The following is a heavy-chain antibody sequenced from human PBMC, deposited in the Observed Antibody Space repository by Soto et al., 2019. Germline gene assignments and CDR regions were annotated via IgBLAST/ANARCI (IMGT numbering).Heavy chain of an antibody. Sequence: GASVKVSCKVSGYTLTELSMHWVRQAPGKGLEWMGGFDPEDGETIYAQKFQGRVTMTEDTSTDTAYMELSSLRPEDTAVYYCATAPPYYYDSSGFLYYFDYWGQGTLVTV. D-gene: IGHD3-22*01. CDR3: ATAPPYYYDSSGFLYYFDY. V-gene: IGHV1-24*01. J-gene: IGHJ4*02. CDR2: FDPEDGET. CDR1: GYTLTELS.